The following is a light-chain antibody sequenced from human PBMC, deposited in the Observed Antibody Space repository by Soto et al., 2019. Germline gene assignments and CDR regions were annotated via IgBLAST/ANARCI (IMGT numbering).Light chain of an antibody. V-gene: IGKV3-11*01. Sequence: EIVLTQSPATLSLSPGERATLSCRASQSVSSYLAWYQQKPGQAPRLLIYDASNRATGIPARFSGSGSGTDFTLTISSLEPEEFAVYYCQQRSSCPLTFGGGTKVEIK. J-gene: IGKJ4*01. CDR3: QQRSSCPLT. CDR1: QSVSSY. CDR2: DAS.